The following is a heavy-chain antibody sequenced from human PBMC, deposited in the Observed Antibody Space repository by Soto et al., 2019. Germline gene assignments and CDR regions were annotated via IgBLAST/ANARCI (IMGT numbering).Heavy chain of an antibody. V-gene: IGHV3-30-3*01. D-gene: IGHD3-22*01. CDR1: GFTFSSYA. J-gene: IGHJ4*02. Sequence: QVQLVESGGGVVQPGRSLRLSCAASGFTFSSYAMHWVRQAPGKGLEWVAVISYDGSNKYYADSVKGRFTISRDNSKNTLYLQMNILRAEDTAVYYCARDGANYYDSSGYYLDFDYWGQGTLVTVSS. CDR2: ISYDGSNK. CDR3: ARDGANYYDSSGYYLDFDY.